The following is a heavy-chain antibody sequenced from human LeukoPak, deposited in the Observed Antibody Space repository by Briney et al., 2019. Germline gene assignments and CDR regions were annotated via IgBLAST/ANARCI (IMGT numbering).Heavy chain of an antibody. CDR1: GGSISSYY. J-gene: IGHJ6*03. Sequence: SETLSLTCTVSGGSISSYYWSWIRQPPGKGLEWIGYIYYSGSTNYNPSLKSRVTISVGTSKNQFSLKLSSVTAADTAVYYCARGRRGTIFGVVTSNGYLYYYYYMDVWGKGTTVTVSS. CDR2: IYYSGST. D-gene: IGHD3-3*01. CDR3: ARGRRGTIFGVVTSNGYLYYYYYMDV. V-gene: IGHV4-59*01.